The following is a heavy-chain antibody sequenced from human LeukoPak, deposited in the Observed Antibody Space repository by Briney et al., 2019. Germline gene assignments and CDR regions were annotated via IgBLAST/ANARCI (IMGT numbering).Heavy chain of an antibody. CDR3: AKGANYYDSSGPRDAFDI. D-gene: IGHD3-22*01. CDR2: ISGSGGST. CDR1: GFTFSHHP. J-gene: IGHJ3*02. V-gene: IGHV3-23*01. Sequence: PGGSLRLSCAGSGFTFSHHPMGWVRQAPGKGLEWVSAISGSGGSTYYADSVKGRFTISRDNSKNTLYLQMNSLRAEDTAVYYCAKGANYYDSSGPRDAFDIWGQGTMVTVSS.